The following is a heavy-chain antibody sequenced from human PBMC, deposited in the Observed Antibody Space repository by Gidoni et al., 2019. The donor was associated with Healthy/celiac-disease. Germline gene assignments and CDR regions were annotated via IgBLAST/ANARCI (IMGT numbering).Heavy chain of an antibody. CDR1: GYTFNSYA. Sequence: QVQLVQSGAEVKKPGASVKVSCKASGYTFNSYAMHWGRQAPGQRLEWMGWINAGNGNTKYSQKFQGRVTITRDTSASTAYMELSSLRSEDTAVYYCARSFGGYCSSTSCYFPEYYFDYWGQGTLVTVSS. CDR2: INAGNGNT. V-gene: IGHV1-3*01. D-gene: IGHD2-2*01. CDR3: ARSFGGYCSSTSCYFPEYYFDY. J-gene: IGHJ4*02.